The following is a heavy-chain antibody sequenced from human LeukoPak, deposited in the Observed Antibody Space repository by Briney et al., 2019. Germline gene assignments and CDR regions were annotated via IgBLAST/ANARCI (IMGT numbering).Heavy chain of an antibody. D-gene: IGHD6-6*01. CDR2: ISQDGSEE. J-gene: IGHJ4*02. Sequence: GGSLRLSCAASGFTFTRYWMAWVRQAPGKGLEWISNISQDGSEEYYVDSVRGRFTASRDNAKNSLYLQMNNLRAEDTAVYFCSNGIYSSSYWGQGTLVTVSS. CDR3: SNGIYSSSY. V-gene: IGHV3-7*01. CDR1: GFTFTRYW.